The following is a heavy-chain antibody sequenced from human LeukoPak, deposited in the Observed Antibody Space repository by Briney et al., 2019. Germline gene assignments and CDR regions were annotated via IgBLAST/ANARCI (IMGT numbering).Heavy chain of an antibody. V-gene: IGHV4-34*01. CDR2: SNDSGGT. CDR3: AREPSSGYSSGWYEY. D-gene: IGHD6-19*01. J-gene: IGHJ4*02. CDR1: GGTFSGYY. Sequence: SETLSLTCAVYGGTFSGYYWSWIRQPPGKRLEWVGESNDSGGTNYNPSLKSRVTISADKSKNQVSLRLTSVTAADTAVYYCAREPSSGYSSGWYEYWGQGTLVTVSS.